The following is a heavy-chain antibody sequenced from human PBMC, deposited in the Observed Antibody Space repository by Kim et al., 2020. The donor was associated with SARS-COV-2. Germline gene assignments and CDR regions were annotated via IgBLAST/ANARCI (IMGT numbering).Heavy chain of an antibody. Sequence: ASVKVSCKASGYTFTGYYMHWVRQAPGQGLEWMGRINPNSGSTNYAQKFQGRVTMTRDTSISTAYMELSRLRSDDTAVYYCARGRLRYFDWLHASDYGMDVWGQGTTVTVSS. J-gene: IGHJ6*02. D-gene: IGHD3-9*01. V-gene: IGHV1-2*06. CDR3: ARGRLRYFDWLHASDYGMDV. CDR1: GYTFTGYY. CDR2: INPNSGST.